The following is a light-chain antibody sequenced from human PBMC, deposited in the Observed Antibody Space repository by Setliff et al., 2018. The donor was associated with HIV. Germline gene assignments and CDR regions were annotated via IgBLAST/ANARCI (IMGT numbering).Light chain of an antibody. CDR2: EIS. J-gene: IGLJ1*01. CDR1: SSDIGSYIL. Sequence: QSALPQPASVSGSPGQSITISCTGTSSDIGSYILVSWYQQHPGRAPKLIVYEISKRPSGVSNRFSGSKSGNTASLTISGLQAEDEADYYCCSYTGSSSYVFGGGTKV. CDR3: CSYTGSSSYV. V-gene: IGLV2-23*02.